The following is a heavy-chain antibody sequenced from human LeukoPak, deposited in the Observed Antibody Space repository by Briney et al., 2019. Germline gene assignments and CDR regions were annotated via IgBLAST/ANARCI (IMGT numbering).Heavy chain of an antibody. D-gene: IGHD6-25*01. CDR3: ATSDDAAGTS. CDR2: INQAGTVK. CDR1: GFSFSNFW. V-gene: IGHV3-7*01. J-gene: IGHJ5*02. Sequence: GGSPRLSCAASGFSFSNFWMSWVRQAPGKGLDWVANINQAGTVKHYVYSVKGRFTISRDNAKNSLYLQMTSLRADDTAVYYCATSDDAAGTSWGQGTLVTVSS.